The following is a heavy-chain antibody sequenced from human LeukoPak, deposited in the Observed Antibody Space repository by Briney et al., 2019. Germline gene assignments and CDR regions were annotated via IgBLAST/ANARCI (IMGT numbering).Heavy chain of an antibody. CDR1: GFTFSSYS. V-gene: IGHV3-48*04. D-gene: IGHD3-22*01. CDR3: ARTEYYYDSSGYYPDY. CDR2: ISSSSSTI. J-gene: IGHJ4*02. Sequence: GGSLRLSCAASGFTFSSYSMNWVRQAPGKGLEWVSYISSSSSTIYYADSVKGRFTISRDNAKNSLYLQMNSLRAEDTAVYYCARTEYYYDSSGYYPDYWGQGTLVTVSS.